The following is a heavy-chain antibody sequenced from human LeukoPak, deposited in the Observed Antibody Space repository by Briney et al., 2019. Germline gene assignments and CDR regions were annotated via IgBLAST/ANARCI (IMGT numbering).Heavy chain of an antibody. J-gene: IGHJ4*02. CDR1: GYSFTSYW. Sequence: GESLKISCKGSGYSFTSYWIGWVRQMPGKGLEWMGIIYPGDSDARYSPSFQGQVTISADKSISTAYLQWSSLKASDTAIYYCARRVYSSSWYYFDYWGQGILVTVSS. D-gene: IGHD6-13*01. CDR2: IYPGDSDA. CDR3: ARRVYSSSWYYFDY. V-gene: IGHV5-51*01.